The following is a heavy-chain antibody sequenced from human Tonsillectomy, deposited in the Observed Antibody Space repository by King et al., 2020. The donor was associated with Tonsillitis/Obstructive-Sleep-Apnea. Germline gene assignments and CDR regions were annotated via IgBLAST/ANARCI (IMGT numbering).Heavy chain of an antibody. J-gene: IGHJ6*03. CDR3: AMAWDPLPGYYSYYYMDV. D-gene: IGHD1-26*01. Sequence: VQLVESGAEMKKSGSTVKVSCKASGGTFDYYAISWVRQAPGQGLEWMGGIIPIFDTPKYALKFQGRVTIIADKSTSTVYMELSSLKSEDTAVYYCAMAWDPLPGYYSYYYMDVWGKGTTVTVSS. CDR1: GGTFDYYA. V-gene: IGHV1-69*06. CDR2: IIPIFDTP.